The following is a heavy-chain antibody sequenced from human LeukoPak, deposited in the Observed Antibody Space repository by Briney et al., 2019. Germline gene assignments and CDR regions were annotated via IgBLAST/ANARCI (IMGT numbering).Heavy chain of an antibody. CDR1: GFTFSSYA. Sequence: GSLRLSCAASGFTFSSYAMSWIRQPPGKGLEWIGSIYYSGSTYYNPSLKSRVTISVDTSKNQFSLKLSSVTAADTAVYYCARRGGNWNFDYWGQGTLVTVSS. V-gene: IGHV4-39*01. J-gene: IGHJ4*02. CDR2: IYYSGST. CDR3: ARRGGNWNFDY. D-gene: IGHD1-1*01.